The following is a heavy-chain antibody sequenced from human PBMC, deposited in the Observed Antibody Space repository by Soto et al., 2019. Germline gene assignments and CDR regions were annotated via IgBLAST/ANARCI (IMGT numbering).Heavy chain of an antibody. V-gene: IGHV3-30*03. D-gene: IGHD2-2*01. CDR3: ATEYWSSTSGYAAGWYFAL. J-gene: IGHJ2*01. CDR2: ISYDGSNK. Sequence: QVQLVESGGGVVQPGRSLRLSCAASGFTFSSYGMHWVRQAPGKGLEWVAVISYDGSNKYYADSVKGRFTISRDNSKNPLYLHMNSLRAEDTAVYYCATEYWSSTSGYAAGWYFALWGRGTLVTFSS. CDR1: GFTFSSYG.